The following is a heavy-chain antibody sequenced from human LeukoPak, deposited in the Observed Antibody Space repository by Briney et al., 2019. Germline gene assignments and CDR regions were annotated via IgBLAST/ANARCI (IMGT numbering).Heavy chain of an antibody. CDR2: INPNSGGT. J-gene: IGHJ4*02. Sequence: EASVKVSCKASGYTFTGYYMHWVRQAPGQGLEWMGRINPNSGGTNYAQKFQGRVTITADESTSTAYMELSSLRSEDTAVYYCAREDFAADYWGQGTLVTVSS. CDR3: AREDFAADY. D-gene: IGHD3/OR15-3a*01. V-gene: IGHV1-2*06. CDR1: GYTFTGYY.